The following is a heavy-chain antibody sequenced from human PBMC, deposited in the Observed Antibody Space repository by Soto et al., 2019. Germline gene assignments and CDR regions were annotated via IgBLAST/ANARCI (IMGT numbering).Heavy chain of an antibody. V-gene: IGHV1-69*13. CDR1: GGNFSSFG. CDR3: AREASGYDF. CDR2: IIPVFGRP. D-gene: IGHD5-12*01. J-gene: IGHJ1*01. Sequence: SVKVSCKASGGNFSSFGISWVRQAPGQGLEWMGGIIPVFGRPNYAQRFRGRLTITADESTNTSYMELIDLTSEDTAVYYCAREASGYDFWGQGTQVTVSS.